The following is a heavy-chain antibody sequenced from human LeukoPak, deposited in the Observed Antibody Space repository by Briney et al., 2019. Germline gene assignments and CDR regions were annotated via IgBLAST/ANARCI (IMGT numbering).Heavy chain of an antibody. D-gene: IGHD3-9*01. CDR2: ISAYNGNT. V-gene: IGHV1-18*04. Sequence: ASVKVSCKASGYTFTSYGIRWVRQAPGQGLEWMGWISAYNGNTNYAQKLQGRVTMTTDTSTSTAYMELRSLRSDDTAVYYCAREPDILTGDPRDYWGQGTLVTVSS. CDR3: AREPDILTGDPRDY. CDR1: GYTFTSYG. J-gene: IGHJ4*02.